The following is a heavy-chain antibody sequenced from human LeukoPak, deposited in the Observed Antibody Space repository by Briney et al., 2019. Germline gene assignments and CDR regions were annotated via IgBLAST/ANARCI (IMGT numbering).Heavy chain of an antibody. CDR2: IMQDGSEK. Sequence: GGSLRLSCAASGFTFTNYWMTWVRQAPGKGLEWVANIMQDGSEKYYVDSVKGRFTISRDDAKNSLYLQMNSLRAEDTAVYYCARGKLWTDYWGQGTLVTVSS. D-gene: IGHD3-16*01. CDR3: ARGKLWTDY. V-gene: IGHV3-7*01. J-gene: IGHJ4*02. CDR1: GFTFTNYW.